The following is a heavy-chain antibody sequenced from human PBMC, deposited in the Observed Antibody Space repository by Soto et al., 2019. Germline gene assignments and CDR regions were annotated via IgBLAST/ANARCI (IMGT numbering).Heavy chain of an antibody. Sequence: GGSLRLSCAASGFTFSSYAMHWVRQAPGKGLEWVAVISYDGSNKYYADSVKGRFTISRDNAKNSLYLQMNSLRAEDTAVYYCARAKRDDYNFDYWGQGTLVTVSS. D-gene: IGHD4-4*01. CDR2: ISYDGSNK. CDR1: GFTFSSYA. V-gene: IGHV3-30-3*01. CDR3: ARAKRDDYNFDY. J-gene: IGHJ4*02.